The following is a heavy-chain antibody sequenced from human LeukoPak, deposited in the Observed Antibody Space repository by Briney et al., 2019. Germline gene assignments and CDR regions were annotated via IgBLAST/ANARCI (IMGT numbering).Heavy chain of an antibody. J-gene: IGHJ4*02. Sequence: GGSLRLSCAASGFTFSTYAMSWVRQAPGKGLEWVSTISGLGGGTYYADSVKGRFTISRVNSKNTLYLPVNSLRAEDTAIYYCAKNAEWELPEYYFDYWGQGTLVTVPS. CDR3: AKNAEWELPEYYFDY. CDR2: ISGLGGGT. V-gene: IGHV3-23*01. D-gene: IGHD1-26*01. CDR1: GFTFSTYA.